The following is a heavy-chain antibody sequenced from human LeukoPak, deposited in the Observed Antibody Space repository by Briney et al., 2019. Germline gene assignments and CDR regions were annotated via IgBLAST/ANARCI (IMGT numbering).Heavy chain of an antibody. CDR3: ARQDYGDYSVYYFDY. V-gene: IGHV1-69*04. CDR1: VGTFSSYA. CDR2: IIPILGIA. D-gene: IGHD4-17*01. Sequence: GASVKVSCKASVGTFSSYAISWVRQAPGQGLEWMGRIIPILGIANYAQKFQGRVTITADKSTSTAYMELNSLRSEDTAVYYCARQDYGDYSVYYFDYWGQGTLVTVSS. J-gene: IGHJ4*02.